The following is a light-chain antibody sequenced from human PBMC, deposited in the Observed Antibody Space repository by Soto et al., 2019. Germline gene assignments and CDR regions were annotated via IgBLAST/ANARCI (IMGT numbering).Light chain of an antibody. Sequence: EIVLTQSPGTLSLSPGERATLSCRASQSVRSNYLAWYQQRPGQAPRLLIYDASSRATGVPDRFSGSGSGTDFTLTISSLEPEDFAVYYCQQYRSWPSFGQGTRLEIK. CDR2: DAS. CDR3: QQYRSWPS. J-gene: IGKJ5*01. CDR1: QSVRSNY. V-gene: IGKV3-20*01.